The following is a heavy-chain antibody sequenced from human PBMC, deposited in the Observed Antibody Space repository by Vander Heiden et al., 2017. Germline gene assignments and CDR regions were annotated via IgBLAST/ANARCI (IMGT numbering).Heavy chain of an antibody. V-gene: IGHV4-39*02. CDR2: IFYRGAT. CDR3: VRDPLMTDY. Sequence: LHLQESGPGLVKPSDTLSLTCSVSGGSISSTSYYWGWIRQALGKGLEWIGSIFYRGATSYNPSLKSRVTMSVDTSKNQFSLKLSSVTSADTAVYYCVRDPLMTDYWGQGTLVTVSS. J-gene: IGHJ4*02. CDR1: GGSISSTSYY.